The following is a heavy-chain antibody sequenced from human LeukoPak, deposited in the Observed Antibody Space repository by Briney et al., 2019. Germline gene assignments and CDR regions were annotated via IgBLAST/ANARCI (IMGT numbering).Heavy chain of an antibody. CDR3: ASPSSYGSGSYRAFDI. D-gene: IGHD3-10*01. Sequence: SQTLSLTCTVSGGSISSGGYYWSWIRQHPGKGLEWIGYIYYSGSTYYNPSLKSRVAISVDTSKNQFSLKLSSVTAADTAVYYCASPSSYGSGSYRAFDIWGQGTMVTVSS. CDR1: GGSISSGGYY. J-gene: IGHJ3*02. V-gene: IGHV4-31*03. CDR2: IYYSGST.